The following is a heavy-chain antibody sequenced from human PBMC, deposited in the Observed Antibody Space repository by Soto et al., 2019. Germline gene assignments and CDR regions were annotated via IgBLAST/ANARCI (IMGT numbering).Heavy chain of an antibody. Sequence: ASVKVSCKASGYTFTSYAMHWVRQAPGQRLEWMGWIIASIRKTKYSQNFQGRVTITRDESTSTTYMELSSLRSEDTAVYYCAREGSLGYCSGSSCYPPDYWGQGTLVTVSS. V-gene: IGHV1-3*01. CDR1: GYTFTSYA. D-gene: IGHD2-15*01. CDR3: AREGSLGYCSGSSCYPPDY. CDR2: IIASIRKT. J-gene: IGHJ4*02.